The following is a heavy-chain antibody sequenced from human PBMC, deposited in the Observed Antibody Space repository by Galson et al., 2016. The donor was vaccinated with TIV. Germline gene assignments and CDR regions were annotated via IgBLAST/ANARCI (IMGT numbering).Heavy chain of an antibody. Sequence: SLRLSCAASGFTFSSCWMSWVRQAPGKGLEWVASIKQDGSEKYYVESVKGRFTISRDNGKNSLYLQMNSLTAEDTAVYYCARDVGRAVAGRGLFDYWGQGTLVTVSS. V-gene: IGHV3-7*01. D-gene: IGHD6-19*01. CDR2: IKQDGSEK. CDR3: ARDVGRAVAGRGLFDY. CDR1: GFTFSSCW. J-gene: IGHJ4*02.